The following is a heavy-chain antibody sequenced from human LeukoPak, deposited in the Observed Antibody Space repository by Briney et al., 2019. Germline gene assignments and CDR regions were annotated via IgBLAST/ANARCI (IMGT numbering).Heavy chain of an antibody. Sequence: GGSLRLSCAASGFTFSSYAMSWVRQAPGRGLEWVSAISGSGGSTYYADSVKGRFTISRDNSKNTLYLQMNSLRAEDTAVYYCAKTGTPWYYFDYWGQGTLVTVSS. D-gene: IGHD6-13*01. CDR1: GFTFSSYA. V-gene: IGHV3-23*01. CDR3: AKTGTPWYYFDY. CDR2: ISGSGGST. J-gene: IGHJ4*02.